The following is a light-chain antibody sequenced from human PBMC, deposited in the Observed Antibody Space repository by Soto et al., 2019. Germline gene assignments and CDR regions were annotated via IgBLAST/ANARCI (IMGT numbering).Light chain of an antibody. CDR2: DAS. CDR3: QQYNSYSRT. V-gene: IGKV1-5*01. J-gene: IGKJ1*01. CDR1: QSISSW. Sequence: DIQMPQSPSTLSASVGDSVTITCRASQSISSWLAWYQQKPGKAPKLLIYDASSLESGVPSRFSGSGSGTEFTLTISSLQPDDFATYYCQQYNSYSRTFGQGTKV.